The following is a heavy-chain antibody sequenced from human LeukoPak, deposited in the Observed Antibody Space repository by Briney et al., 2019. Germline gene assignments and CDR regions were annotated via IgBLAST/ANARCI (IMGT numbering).Heavy chain of an antibody. CDR2: IIPIFGTA. Sequence: GSSVKVSCKASGGTFSSYAISWVRQAPGQGLEWMGGIIPIFGTANYAQKFQGRVTITTDESTSTAYMELNSLRSGDTAVYYCARDYCTNGVCYWFDPWGQGTLVTVSS. V-gene: IGHV1-69*05. CDR3: ARDYCTNGVCYWFDP. CDR1: GGTFSSYA. J-gene: IGHJ5*02. D-gene: IGHD2-8*01.